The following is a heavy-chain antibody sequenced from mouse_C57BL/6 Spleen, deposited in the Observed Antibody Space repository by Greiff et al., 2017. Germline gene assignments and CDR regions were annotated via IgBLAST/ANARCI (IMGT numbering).Heavy chain of an antibody. CDR1: GFNIKDDY. J-gene: IGHJ2*01. V-gene: IGHV14-4*01. CDR3: TYYGSSLYYFDY. Sequence: VHVKQSGAELVRPGASVKLSCTASGFNIKDDYMHWVKQRPEQGLEWIGWIDPENGDTEYASKFQGKATITADTSSNTAYLQLSSLTSEDTAVYYCTYYGSSLYYFDYWGQGTTLTVSS. CDR2: IDPENGDT. D-gene: IGHD1-1*01.